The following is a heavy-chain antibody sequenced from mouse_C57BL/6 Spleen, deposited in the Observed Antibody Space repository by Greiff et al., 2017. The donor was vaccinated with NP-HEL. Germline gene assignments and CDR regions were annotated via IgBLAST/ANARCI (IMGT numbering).Heavy chain of an antibody. CDR1: GFNIKDYY. CDR3: ARGCSDAMDY. D-gene: IGHD1-1*01. CDR2: IDPEDGDT. V-gene: IGHV14-2*01. J-gene: IGHJ4*01. Sequence: EVQLQQSGAELVKPGASVKLSCTASGFNIKDYYMHWVKQRTEQGLEWIGRIDPEDGDTKYAPKFQGKATITADTSSNTAYLQLSSLTSEDTAVYYCARGCSDAMDYWGQGTSVTVSS.